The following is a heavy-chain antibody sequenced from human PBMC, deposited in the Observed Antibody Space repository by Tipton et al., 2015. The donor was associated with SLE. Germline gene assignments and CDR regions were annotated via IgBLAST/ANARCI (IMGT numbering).Heavy chain of an antibody. J-gene: IGHJ3*02. CDR3: ARDYYGSGFDAFDI. D-gene: IGHD3-10*01. CDR2: IYHTGST. CDR1: GGSIRTYY. V-gene: IGHV4-59*01. Sequence: TLSLTCSVSGGSIRTYYWSWIRQTPGKGLEWIGWIYHTGSTDYNPSLKSRVTISVDTSKNQFSLRLSSVTAADTAVYYCARDYYGSGFDAFDIWGQGTMVTVSS.